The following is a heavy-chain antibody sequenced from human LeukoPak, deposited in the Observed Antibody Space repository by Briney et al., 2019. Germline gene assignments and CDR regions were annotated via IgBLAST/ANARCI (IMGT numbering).Heavy chain of an antibody. V-gene: IGHV4-4*07. CDR2: VYTSGST. CDR3: ANALPRRPFDM. Sequence: PSETLSLTCTVSGGSISGYYWTWIRQPAGKGLEWIGRVYTSGSTNYNPSLKSRVTISVGTSKNQFSLKLGSVTAADTAVYYCANALPRRPFDMWGQGTVVPVSS. CDR1: GGSISGYY. J-gene: IGHJ3*02.